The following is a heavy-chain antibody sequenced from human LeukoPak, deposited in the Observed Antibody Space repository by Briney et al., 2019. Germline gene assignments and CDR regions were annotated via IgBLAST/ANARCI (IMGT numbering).Heavy chain of an antibody. J-gene: IGHJ4*02. D-gene: IGHD2-15*01. Sequence: GASVKVSCKASGYTFSSYGITWVRQAPGQGLEWMGGIIPIFGTANYAQKFQGRVTITADESTSTAYMELSSLRSEDTAVYYCARVPSEKHYCSGGSCYSGREDYWGQGTLVTVSS. CDR1: GYTFSSYG. V-gene: IGHV1-69*13. CDR3: ARVPSEKHYCSGGSCYSGREDY. CDR2: IIPIFGTA.